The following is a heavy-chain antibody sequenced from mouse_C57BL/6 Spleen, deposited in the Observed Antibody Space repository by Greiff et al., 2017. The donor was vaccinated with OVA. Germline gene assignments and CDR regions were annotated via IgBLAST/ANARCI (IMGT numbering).Heavy chain of an antibody. V-gene: IGHV1-52*01. Sequence: QVQLQQPGAELVRPGSSVTLSCKASGYTFTSYWMHWVKQRPIQGLEWIGNIDPSDSETHYNQKFKDKATLTVDKSSSTAYMQLSSLTSEDSSVYYCARVGSSCYWGQGTTLTVSS. J-gene: IGHJ2*01. CDR1: GYTFTSYW. CDR2: IDPSDSET. CDR3: ARVGSSCY. D-gene: IGHD3-2*02.